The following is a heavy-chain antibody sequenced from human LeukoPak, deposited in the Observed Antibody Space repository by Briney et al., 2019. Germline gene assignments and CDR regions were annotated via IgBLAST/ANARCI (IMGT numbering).Heavy chain of an antibody. CDR2: ISGSGGST. Sequence: GGSLRLSCAASGFTFSSYAMSWVRQAPGKGLEWVSAISGSGGSTYYADSVKGRFTISRDNSKNTLYLQMNSLRAEDTAVYHCAKESVRYSSSGEGQKWGQGTLVTVSS. J-gene: IGHJ4*02. CDR3: AKESVRYSSSGEGQK. V-gene: IGHV3-23*01. CDR1: GFTFSSYA. D-gene: IGHD6-13*01.